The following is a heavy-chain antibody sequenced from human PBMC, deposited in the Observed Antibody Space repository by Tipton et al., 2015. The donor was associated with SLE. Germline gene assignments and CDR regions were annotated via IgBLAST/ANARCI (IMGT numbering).Heavy chain of an antibody. CDR3: ARKDSYYGMDV. CDR2: IYYSGST. Sequence: LSCTVSGGSISSYYWSWIRQPPGKGLEWIGYIYYSGSTNYNPSLKSRVTISVDTSKNQFSLKLSSATAADTAVYYCARKDSYYGMDVWGQGTTVTVSS. J-gene: IGHJ6*02. CDR1: GGSISSYY. V-gene: IGHV4-59*01.